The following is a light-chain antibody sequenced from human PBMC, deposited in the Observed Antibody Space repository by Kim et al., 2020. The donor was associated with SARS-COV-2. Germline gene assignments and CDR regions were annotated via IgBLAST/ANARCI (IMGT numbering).Light chain of an antibody. J-gene: IGKJ1*01. CDR2: DAS. Sequence: SASVGDRVTITCRASQSISSWLAWYQQKPGKALKLLIYDASSWQGGVPSRFSGSGSGTEFTLTITSLQPDDFATYYCQQYDTYWTFGQGTKVDIK. CDR3: QQYDTYWT. CDR1: QSISSW. V-gene: IGKV1-5*01.